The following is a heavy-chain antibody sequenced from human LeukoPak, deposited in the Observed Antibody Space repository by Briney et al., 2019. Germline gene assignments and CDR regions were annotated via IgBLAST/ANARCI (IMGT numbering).Heavy chain of an antibody. J-gene: IGHJ4*02. Sequence: GGSLRLSCTASGLTFGDYAMSWVRQAPGKGLEWVGFSRSKAYGGTTEYAASVKGRFTISRDDSKSIAYLQMNSLKTEDTAVYYCTRDWLETIFGVVTRYYFDYWGQGTLVTVSS. CDR1: GLTFGDYA. V-gene: IGHV3-49*04. D-gene: IGHD3-3*01. CDR3: TRDWLETIFGVVTRYYFDY. CDR2: SRSKAYGGTT.